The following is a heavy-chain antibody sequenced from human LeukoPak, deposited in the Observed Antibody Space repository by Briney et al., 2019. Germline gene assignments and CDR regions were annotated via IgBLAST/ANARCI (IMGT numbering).Heavy chain of an antibody. CDR1: GGSISGHY. CDR2: VCSSGST. Sequence: SETLSLTCSVSGGSISGHYWTWIRQPPGKGLEWIGYVCSSGSTNYKSSLKSRVTISDDTSKNQFSLRPTSVTAADTAVYYCARVPTIFKVDMYYFGFWGQGHLVTVS. CDR3: ARVPTIFKVDMYYFGF. J-gene: IGHJ4*02. V-gene: IGHV4-59*11. D-gene: IGHD3-3*01.